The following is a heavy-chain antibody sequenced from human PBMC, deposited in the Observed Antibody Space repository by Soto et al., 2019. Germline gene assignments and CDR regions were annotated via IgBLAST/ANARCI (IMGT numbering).Heavy chain of an antibody. J-gene: IGHJ4*02. CDR3: ARHGTPYYYGSGSYYNVGY. CDR2: IYYSGST. V-gene: IGHV4-59*08. D-gene: IGHD3-10*01. Sequence: SETLSLTCTVSGGSISSYYWSWIRQPPGKGLEWIGYIYYSGSTNYNPSLKSRVTISVDTSKNQFSLKLSSVTAADTAVYYCARHGTPYYYGSGSYYNVGYWGQGTLVTVSS. CDR1: GGSISSYY.